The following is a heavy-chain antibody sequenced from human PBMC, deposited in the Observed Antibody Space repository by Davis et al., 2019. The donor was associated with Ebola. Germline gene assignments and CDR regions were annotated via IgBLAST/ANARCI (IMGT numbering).Heavy chain of an antibody. CDR2: INPSGGST. Sequence: ASVKVSCKASGYTFISYYMHWVRQAPGQGLEWMGIINPSGGSTSYAQKFQGRVTMTRDTSTSTVYMELSSLRSEDTAVYYCARAVVVPYYGMDVWGQGTLVTVSS. V-gene: IGHV1-46*01. CDR3: ARAVVVPYYGMDV. CDR1: GYTFISYY. J-gene: IGHJ6*02. D-gene: IGHD2-2*01.